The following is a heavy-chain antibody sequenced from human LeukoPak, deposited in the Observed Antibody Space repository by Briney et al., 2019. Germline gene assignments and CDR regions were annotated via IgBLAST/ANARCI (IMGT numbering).Heavy chain of an antibody. Sequence: ASVKVSCKASGYTFTSYGISWVRQAPGQGLEWMGWISAYNGNTNYAQKLQGRVTMTTDTSTSTAYMELRSLRSDDTAVYYCARDAFYDFWSGQYYYYMDVWGKGTTVTVSS. CDR2: ISAYNGNT. D-gene: IGHD3-3*01. V-gene: IGHV1-18*01. CDR3: ARDAFYDFWSGQYYYYMDV. J-gene: IGHJ6*03. CDR1: GYTFTSYG.